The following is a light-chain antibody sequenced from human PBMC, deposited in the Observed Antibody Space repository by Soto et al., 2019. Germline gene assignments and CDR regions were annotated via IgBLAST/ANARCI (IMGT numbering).Light chain of an antibody. CDR1: QRVLYSSNNMNY. CDR3: QQYFDTPLT. Sequence: DIVMTQSPDSLAVSLGERATINCKSSQRVLYSSNNMNYLAWYQQKPGQPPKLLIYWASTRESGVPDRFSGSGSGTDFTLTISSLQAEDVAVYYCQQYFDTPLTFGGGTKVDIK. J-gene: IGKJ4*01. V-gene: IGKV4-1*01. CDR2: WAS.